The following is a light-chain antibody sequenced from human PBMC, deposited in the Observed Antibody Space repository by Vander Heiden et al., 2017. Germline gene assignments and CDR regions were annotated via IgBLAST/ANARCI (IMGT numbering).Light chain of an antibody. CDR3: QQYNNWPRT. V-gene: IGKV3-15*01. Sequence: EIVLTQSPATLSVSPGERATPSCRARQSVSSNLAWYQQKPGQAPRLLIYGASTRATGIPARFSGSGSGTEFTLTISSLQSEDLAVYYCQQYNNWPRTFGQGTKVEIK. J-gene: IGKJ1*01. CDR1: QSVSSN. CDR2: GAS.